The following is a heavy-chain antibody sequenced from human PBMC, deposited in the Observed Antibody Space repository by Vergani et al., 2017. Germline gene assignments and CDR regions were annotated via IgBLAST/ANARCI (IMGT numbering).Heavy chain of an antibody. CDR2: INPNSGGT. J-gene: IGHJ6*02. D-gene: IGHD1-26*01. Sequence: QVQLVQSGAEVKKPGASWKVSCKASGDTFTGYYMHWVGQAPGQGLEWMGWINPNSGGTNYAQKFQGRVTMTRDTSIRTAYMELSRLRTDDTSVYYCAGEGGPYSGSYNYYYGMDVWGQGTTVTVSS. CDR3: AGEGGPYSGSYNYYYGMDV. CDR1: GDTFTGYY. V-gene: IGHV1-2*02.